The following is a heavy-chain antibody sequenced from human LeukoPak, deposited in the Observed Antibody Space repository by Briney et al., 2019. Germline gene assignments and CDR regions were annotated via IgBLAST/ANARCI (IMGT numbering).Heavy chain of an antibody. CDR3: AKDMTSGYSSGWYNDRWFDP. D-gene: IGHD6-19*01. J-gene: IGHJ5*02. CDR1: GFTFDDYA. Sequence: PGGSLRLSCAASGFTFDDYAMHWVRQAPGKGLEWVSGISWNSGSIGYADSVKGRFTISRDNAKNSLYLQMNSLRAEDTALYYCAKDMTSGYSSGWYNDRWFDPWGQGTLVTVSS. CDR2: ISWNSGSI. V-gene: IGHV3-9*01.